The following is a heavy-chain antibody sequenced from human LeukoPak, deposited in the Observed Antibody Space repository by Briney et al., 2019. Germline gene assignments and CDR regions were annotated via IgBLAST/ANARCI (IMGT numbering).Heavy chain of an antibody. CDR2: IYPGDSDT. D-gene: IGHD6-13*01. CDR1: GYSFTSYW. CDR3: ASRIAAAGLDY. J-gene: IGHJ4*02. Sequence: GESLKISCKGSGYSFTSYWIGWVRQMPGKGRGWMGIIYPGDSDTRYSPSFQGQVTISADKSISTAYLQWSSLKASDTAMYYCASRIAAAGLDYWGQGTLVTVSS. V-gene: IGHV5-51*01.